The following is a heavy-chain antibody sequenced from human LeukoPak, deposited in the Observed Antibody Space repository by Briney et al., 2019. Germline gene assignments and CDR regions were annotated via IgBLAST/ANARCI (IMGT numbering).Heavy chain of an antibody. CDR3: ARGYDSSGYLPYYYYYYGMDV. D-gene: IGHD3-22*01. CDR2: IIPIFGTA. J-gene: IGHJ6*02. CDR1: GGTFSSYA. V-gene: IGHV1-69*13. Sequence: GASVKVSCKASGGTFSSYAISWVRQAPGQGLEWMGGIIPIFGTANYAQKFQGRVTITADESTSTAYMELSSLRSEDTAVYYCARGYDSSGYLPYYYYYYGMDVWGQGTTVTVSS.